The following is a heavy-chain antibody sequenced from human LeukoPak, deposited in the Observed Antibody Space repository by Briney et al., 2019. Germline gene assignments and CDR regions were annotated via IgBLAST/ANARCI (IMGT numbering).Heavy chain of an antibody. J-gene: IGHJ5*02. V-gene: IGHV3-33*01. D-gene: IGHD2-15*01. CDR3: ARDIVVVVAAPNWFDP. Sequence: GGSLRLSCAASGFTFSSYGMHWVRQAPGKGLEWVAVIWYDGSNKYYADSVKGRFTISRDNSKNTLYLQMNSLRAEDTAVYYCARDIVVVVAAPNWFDPWGQGTLSPSPQ. CDR2: IWYDGSNK. CDR1: GFTFSSYG.